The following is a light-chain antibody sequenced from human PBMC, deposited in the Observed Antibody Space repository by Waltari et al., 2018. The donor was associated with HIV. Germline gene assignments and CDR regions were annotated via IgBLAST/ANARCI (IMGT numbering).Light chain of an antibody. V-gene: IGKV3-15*01. CDR2: GAS. CDR3: QQYNNWPPT. Sequence: EIVMTQSPSTLSVSPGDRATLSVTPSPSLLSNLAWYQQKPGQAPRLLIYGASTRTTGIAHRFSGSGSETEFTLTINSLQSEDFAVYYCQQYNNWPPTFGQGTKLEIK. J-gene: IGKJ2*01. CDR1: PSLLSN.